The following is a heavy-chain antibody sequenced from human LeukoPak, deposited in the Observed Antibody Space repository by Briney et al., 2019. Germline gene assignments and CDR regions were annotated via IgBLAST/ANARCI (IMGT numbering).Heavy chain of an antibody. CDR3: ARVRDSSSWSFDY. V-gene: IGHV1-2*02. CDR1: GYTFTGYY. CDR2: INPNSGGT. D-gene: IGHD6-13*01. Sequence: ASVKVSCKASGYTFTGYYMHWVRQAPGQGLEWMGWINPNSGGTNYAQKFQGRVTMTRDTSISTAYMEPSRLRSDDTAVYYCARVRDSSSWSFDYWGQGTLVTVSS. J-gene: IGHJ4*02.